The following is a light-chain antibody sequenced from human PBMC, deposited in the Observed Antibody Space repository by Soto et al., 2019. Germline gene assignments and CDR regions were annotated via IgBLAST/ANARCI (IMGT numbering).Light chain of an antibody. CDR2: DNN. V-gene: IGLV1-51*01. CDR3: GTWDSSLSAVV. CDR1: SSNIGNNY. J-gene: IGLJ2*01. Sequence: QSVLTQPPSVSAAPGQKVTISCSGSSSNIGNNYVSWYQQLPGTAPKLLISDNNKRPSGIPDRFSGSKSGTSATLGITGLQTGDEAHYYCGTWDSSLSAVVFGGGTKLTVL.